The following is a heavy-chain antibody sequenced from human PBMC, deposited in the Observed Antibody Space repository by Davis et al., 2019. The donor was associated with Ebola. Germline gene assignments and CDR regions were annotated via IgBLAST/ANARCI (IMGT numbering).Heavy chain of an antibody. V-gene: IGHV3-30*02. CDR3: AKQGGLDY. J-gene: IGHJ4*02. D-gene: IGHD3-16*01. Sequence: PGGSLRLSCAASGVTFSGYGMHWVRQAPKKGLEWVAFIKNDGSKKNYADFVNGRFTISRDSSKNTLFLQMNSLRPEDTAVYYCAKQGGLDYWGQGTLVTVSS. CDR2: IKNDGSKK. CDR1: GVTFSGYG.